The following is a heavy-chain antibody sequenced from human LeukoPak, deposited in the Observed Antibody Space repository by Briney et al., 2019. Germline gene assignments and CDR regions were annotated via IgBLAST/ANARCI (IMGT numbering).Heavy chain of an antibody. V-gene: IGHV3-53*01. Sequence: GGSLRRSCAASGFTVNSNYMSWVRQAPGKGLEWVSVIYSGGSTYYADSVKGRFTISRDNSKNTLYLQMNSLRAEDTAVYYCASMYFSQYLQHWGQGTLVTVSS. D-gene: IGHD2-8*01. J-gene: IGHJ1*01. CDR3: ASMYFSQYLQH. CDR1: GFTVNSNY. CDR2: IYSGGST.